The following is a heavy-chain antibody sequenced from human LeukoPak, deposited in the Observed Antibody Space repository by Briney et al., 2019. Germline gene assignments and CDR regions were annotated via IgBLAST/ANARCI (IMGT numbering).Heavy chain of an antibody. CDR3: AKSTDYYGSGSYFDY. V-gene: IGHV3-30*02. D-gene: IGHD3-10*01. CDR2: IRYDGSNK. J-gene: IGHJ4*02. CDR1: GFTFSSYG. Sequence: PGGSLRLSCAASGFTFSSYGMHWVRQAPGKGLVWVAFIRYDGSNKYYADSVKGRFTISRDNSKNTLYLQMNSLRAEDTAVYYCAKSTDYYGSGSYFDYWGQGTLVTVSS.